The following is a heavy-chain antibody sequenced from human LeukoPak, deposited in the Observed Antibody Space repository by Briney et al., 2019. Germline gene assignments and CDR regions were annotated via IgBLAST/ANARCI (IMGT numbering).Heavy chain of an antibody. V-gene: IGHV3-74*01. J-gene: IGHJ4*02. CDR1: GFTFNSYW. CDR3: VSFYETY. CDR2: INTDGSST. Sequence: GGSLRLSCAASGFTFNSYWMHWVRQAPGKGLLWVSRINTDGSSTHYADSVKGRLTISRDNAKNMLYLQMNGLRAEDTAVYYCVSFYETYWGRGTLVTVSS. D-gene: IGHD2/OR15-2a*01.